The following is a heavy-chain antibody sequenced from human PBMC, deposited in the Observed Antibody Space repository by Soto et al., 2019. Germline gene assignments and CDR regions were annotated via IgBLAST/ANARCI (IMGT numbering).Heavy chain of an antibody. D-gene: IGHD1-26*01. CDR2: VYNSGST. V-gene: IGHV4-59*01. CDR1: GGSISIYY. J-gene: IGHJ3*02. CDR3: AREGGGSYGAFDI. Sequence: SDTLSLTCTVFGGSISIYYWSWVRRPPGKGLEWIGYVYNSGSTTYSPSFKSRVTISVDTSKNQFSLKLTSVTAADTAVYYCAREGGGSYGAFDIWGQGTMVT.